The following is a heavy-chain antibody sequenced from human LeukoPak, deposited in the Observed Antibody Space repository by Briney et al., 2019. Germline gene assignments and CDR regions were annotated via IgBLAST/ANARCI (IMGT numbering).Heavy chain of an antibody. CDR1: GGSISSNY. V-gene: IGHV4-4*07. CDR3: ASRLPGYTSGWYDY. J-gene: IGHJ4*02. Sequence: SETLSLTCTVSGGSISSNYWSWIRQPAGKGLEWIGRIYTSGSTHYNPSLKSRVTMSVDTSKNQFSLKLSSVTAADTAVYYCASRLPGYTSGWYDYWGQGTLVTVSS. D-gene: IGHD6-19*01. CDR2: IYTSGST.